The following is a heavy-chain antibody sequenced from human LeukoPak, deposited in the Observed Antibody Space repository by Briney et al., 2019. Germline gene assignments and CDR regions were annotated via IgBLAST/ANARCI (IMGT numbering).Heavy chain of an antibody. CDR2: IFHSGST. J-gene: IGHJ4*02. CDR3: ANSRTVLRYFDY. CDR1: GGSISSTTW. V-gene: IGHV4-4*02. Sequence: SETLSLTCAVSGGSISSTTWWSWVRQPPGKGLEWIGEIFHSGSTNYNPSLESRVTISVDKSKNQFSLKLSSMTAADTAVYFCANSRTVLRYFDYWGQGTLVTVSS. D-gene: IGHD3-9*01.